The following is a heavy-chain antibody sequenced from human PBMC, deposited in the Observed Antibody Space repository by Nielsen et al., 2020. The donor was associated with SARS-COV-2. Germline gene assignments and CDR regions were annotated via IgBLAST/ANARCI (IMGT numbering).Heavy chain of an antibody. CDR3: AKDFFPVSVTAMVFDY. V-gene: IGHV3-23*01. CDR2: TSASGAST. Sequence: GESLKISCAASGFTFNIYAMAWVRRAPGRGLEWVSGTSASGASTYYADSVKGRFTISRDNSKNTLYLQMNSLRAEDTAVYYCAKDFFPVSVTAMVFDYWGQGTLVTVSS. CDR1: GFTFNIYA. D-gene: IGHD5-18*01. J-gene: IGHJ4*02.